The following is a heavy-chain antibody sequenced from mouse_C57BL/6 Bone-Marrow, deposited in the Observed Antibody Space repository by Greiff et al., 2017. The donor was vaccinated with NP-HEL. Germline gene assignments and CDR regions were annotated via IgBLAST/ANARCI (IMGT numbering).Heavy chain of an antibody. V-gene: IGHV1-5*01. CDR3: TIYYYGSSLYWYFDV. D-gene: IGHD1-1*01. CDR1: GYTFTSYW. Sequence: EVQLQQSGTVLARPGASVKMSCKTSGYTFTSYWMHWVKQRPGQGLEWIGAIYPGNSDTSYNQKFKGKAKLTAVTSASTAYMELSSLTNEDSAVYYCTIYYYGSSLYWYFDVWGTGTTVTVSS. CDR2: IYPGNSDT. J-gene: IGHJ1*03.